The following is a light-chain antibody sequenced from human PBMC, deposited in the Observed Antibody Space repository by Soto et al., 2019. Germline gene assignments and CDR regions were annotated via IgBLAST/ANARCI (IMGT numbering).Light chain of an antibody. J-gene: IGKJ2*01. CDR2: AAY. Sequence: DIQMTQSPDSLSASVGDRVTITCRASQGIVSYLNWYQQKPGKAPNLLVYAAYSLQSGVPSRFSGSGSGTDFTLTSSTLQPEDFANYYCQETFSPPDSIGQGTKLEI. CDR1: QGIVSY. V-gene: IGKV1-39*01. CDR3: QETFSPPDS.